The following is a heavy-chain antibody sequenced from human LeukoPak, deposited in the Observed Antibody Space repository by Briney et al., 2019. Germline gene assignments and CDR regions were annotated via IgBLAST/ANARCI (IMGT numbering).Heavy chain of an antibody. Sequence: GGSLRLSCAASGFTFSSYVMIWVRQAPGKGLEWVSVISSSGTGTDYADSVKGRLTISRDNSKNTLYLQMNSLRAEDTAVYYCAKHLGYSSSHMDYWGQGTLVTVSS. CDR3: AKHLGYSSSHMDY. J-gene: IGHJ4*02. V-gene: IGHV3-23*01. CDR1: GFTFSSYV. CDR2: ISSSGTGT. D-gene: IGHD6-13*01.